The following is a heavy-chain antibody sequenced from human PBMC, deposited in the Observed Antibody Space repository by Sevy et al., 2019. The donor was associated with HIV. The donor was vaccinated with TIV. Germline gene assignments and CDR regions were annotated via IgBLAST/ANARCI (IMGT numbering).Heavy chain of an antibody. CDR1: GFTFSSYD. CDR3: AKSMGGFDAFDI. D-gene: IGHD6-25*01. J-gene: IGHJ3*02. CDR2: ISGSGVST. V-gene: IGHV3-23*01. Sequence: GGSLRLSCAASGFTFSSYDMSWVRQAPGKGLKWVSVISGSGVSTYYADSVKGRFTISRDNSKNTLYLQLNSLRAEDTAVYYCAKSMGGFDAFDIWGQGTMVTVSS.